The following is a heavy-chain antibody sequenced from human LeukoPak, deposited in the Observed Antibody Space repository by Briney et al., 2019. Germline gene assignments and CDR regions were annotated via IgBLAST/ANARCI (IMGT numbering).Heavy chain of an antibody. CDR3: ARDNDKVVDH. CDR2: ITAYNGNR. D-gene: IGHD1-1*01. J-gene: IGHJ4*01. V-gene: IGHV1-18*01. Sequence: EASVKLSCKTSGYTFSNYGISWVRQAPGQGLEWMGWITAYNGNRLYAQRFQGRITLTTDTSTSTSYMELRSLEYDDTAIYYCARDNDKVVDHWGQGTLVTVSS. CDR1: GYTFSNYG.